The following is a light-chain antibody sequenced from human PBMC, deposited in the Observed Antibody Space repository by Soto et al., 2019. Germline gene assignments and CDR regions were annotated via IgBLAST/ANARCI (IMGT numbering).Light chain of an antibody. CDR3: QQYNNWPPWT. V-gene: IGKV3-15*01. J-gene: IGKJ1*01. Sequence: EILMTQSPATLSVSPGETVTFSCRASRSVSNRLAWYQHKPGQAPRLLISGASNGATGIPPKFSGSGSGTEFTLTISSLQSEDFAVYYCQQYNNWPPWTFGQGTKVDIK. CDR1: RSVSNR. CDR2: GAS.